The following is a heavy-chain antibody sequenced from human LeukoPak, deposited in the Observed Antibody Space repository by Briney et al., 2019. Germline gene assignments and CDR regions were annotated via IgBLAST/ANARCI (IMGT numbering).Heavy chain of an antibody. CDR2: IYYIGST. J-gene: IGHJ4*02. D-gene: IGHD3-9*01. Sequence: SATLSFTCTVSGASISSYYWSWIRQPPGEGLGWIGCIYYIGSTNYNSTRKTQDNTSVETSKTQFSIKLSTVTAADTAVYYCAGAEPKDYSDILTGYYRSYYFDYWGQGTLVTVSS. V-gene: IGHV4-59*01. CDR3: AGAEPKDYSDILTGYYRSYYFDY. CDR1: GASISSYY.